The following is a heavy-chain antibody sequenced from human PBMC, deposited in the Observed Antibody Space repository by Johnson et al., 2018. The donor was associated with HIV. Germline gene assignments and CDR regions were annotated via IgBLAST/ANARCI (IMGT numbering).Heavy chain of an antibody. Sequence: VQLVESGGGVVRPGGSLRLSCVVSGFTFDNYGMTWVRQAPGKGLEWVSDINWNGGSTGYADSVKGRFIISRDNAKNSLYLQMNSLRAEDTAWYYCARVVAFKVRDAFDIWGQGTVVTVSS. V-gene: IGHV3-20*04. CDR2: INWNGGST. CDR3: ARVVAFKVRDAFDI. J-gene: IGHJ3*02. CDR1: GFTFDNYG. D-gene: IGHD3-16*01.